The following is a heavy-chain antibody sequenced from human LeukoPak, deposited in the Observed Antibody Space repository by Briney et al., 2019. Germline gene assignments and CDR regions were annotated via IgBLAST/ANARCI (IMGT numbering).Heavy chain of an antibody. CDR1: GFTFSNTW. V-gene: IGHV3-15*01. J-gene: IGHJ4*02. D-gene: IGHD4-17*01. Sequence: GGSLRPSCAASGFTFSNTWMNWVRQAPGKGLEWVGRIKRIIDGGTTDYAAPVKGRFTVSRDDSINTLYLQMSSLKTEDTAVYYCAAQGGSGDLRYWGQGTLVTVSS. CDR2: IKRIIDGGTT. CDR3: AAQGGSGDLRY.